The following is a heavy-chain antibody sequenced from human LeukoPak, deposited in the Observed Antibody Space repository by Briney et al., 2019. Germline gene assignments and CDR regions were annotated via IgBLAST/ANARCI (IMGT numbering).Heavy chain of an antibody. CDR1: GFTFSSXX. Sequence: GGSLRLSCXVSGFTFSSXXXXXXXXAXXXXLXXXXSXSSSXSYIYYADXXKGRFXISRDXAKNSLYLQMNSLRAEDTAVYYCASRPHGSDYALFDYWGQGTLVTVSS. J-gene: IGHJ4*02. CDR3: ASRPHGSDYALFDY. CDR2: XSSSXSYI. D-gene: IGHD4-17*01. V-gene: IGHV3-21*01.